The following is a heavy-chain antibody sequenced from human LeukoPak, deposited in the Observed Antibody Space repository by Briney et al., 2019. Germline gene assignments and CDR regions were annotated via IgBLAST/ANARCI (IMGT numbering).Heavy chain of an antibody. V-gene: IGHV1-8*03. D-gene: IGHD3-3*02. CDR1: GYTFTSYD. CDR2: MNPNSGNT. Sequence: ASVKVSCKASGYTFTSYDINWVRQATGQGLEWMGWMNPNSGNTSYAQKFQGRVTITRNTSISTAYMELSSLRSEDTAVYYCASSSIYYYYMDVWGKGTTVTVSS. CDR3: ASSSIYYYYMDV. J-gene: IGHJ6*03.